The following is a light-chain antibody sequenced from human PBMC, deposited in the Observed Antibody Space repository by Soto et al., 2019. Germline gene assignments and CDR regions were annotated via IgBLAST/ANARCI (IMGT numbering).Light chain of an antibody. CDR2: DDG. V-gene: IGLV2-14*01. Sequence: QSALTQPASVSGSPGQSITISCTGTSSDVGGYNYVSWYQQHPGKAPKLMIYDDGNRPSGVSNRFSGSKSGNTASLTISGLQAEDEADYYCSSYTSSSIDVFGTGTKLTVL. CDR1: SSDVGGYNY. J-gene: IGLJ1*01. CDR3: SSYTSSSIDV.